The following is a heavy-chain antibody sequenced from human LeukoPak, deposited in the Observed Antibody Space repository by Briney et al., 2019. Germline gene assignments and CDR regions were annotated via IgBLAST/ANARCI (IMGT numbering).Heavy chain of an antibody. CDR2: IYYSGST. CDR3: ARVVRQWLANDAFDI. D-gene: IGHD6-19*01. Sequence: SETLSLTCTVSGGSISSYYWSWIRQPPGKGLEWIGYIYYSGSTNYNPSLQSRVTISVDTSKNRFSLNLSSVTAADTAVYYCARVVRQWLANDAFDIWGQGTMVTVSS. J-gene: IGHJ3*02. V-gene: IGHV4-59*01. CDR1: GGSISSYY.